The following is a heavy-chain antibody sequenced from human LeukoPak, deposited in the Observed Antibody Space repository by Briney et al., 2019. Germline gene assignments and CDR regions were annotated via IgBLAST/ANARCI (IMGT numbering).Heavy chain of an antibody. J-gene: IGHJ4*02. D-gene: IGHD2-2*01. CDR3: ARWGSASCLDY. V-gene: IGHV1-46*01. Sequence: ASVKASCKASGYTFTSYYMHLVRQAPGQGLEWMGIINPSGGSTSYAQKFQGRVTMTRDTSTSTVYMELSSLRSEDTAVYYCARWGSASCLDYWGQGTLVTVSS. CDR1: GYTFTSYY. CDR2: INPSGGST.